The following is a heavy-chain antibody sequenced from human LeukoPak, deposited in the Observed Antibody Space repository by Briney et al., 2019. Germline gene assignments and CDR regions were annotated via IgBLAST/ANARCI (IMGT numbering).Heavy chain of an antibody. V-gene: IGHV1-69*06. J-gene: IGHJ4*02. CDR2: IIPIFGTA. D-gene: IGHD6-6*01. Sequence: SVTVSFKASVGTFSIYAISWVRQAPGQGLEWMGRIIPIFGTANYAQKFQGRVTITADKSTSTAYMELSSLRSEDTAVYYCVGSAEEDYWGQGTLVTVSS. CDR1: VGTFSIYA. CDR3: VGSAEEDY.